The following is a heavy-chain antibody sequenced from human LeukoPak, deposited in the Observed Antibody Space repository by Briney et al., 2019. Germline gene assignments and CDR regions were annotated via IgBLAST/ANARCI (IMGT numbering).Heavy chain of an antibody. CDR3: AREGYYSSGSYYPDY. Sequence: SETLSLTCTVSGGSSSSGSYYWSWIRQPAGKGLEWIGRIYTSGSTNYNPSLKSRVTISVDTSKNQFSLKLSSVTAADTAVYYCAREGYYSSGSYYPDYWGQGTLVTVSS. D-gene: IGHD3-10*01. V-gene: IGHV4-61*02. CDR2: IYTSGST. CDR1: GGSSSSGSYY. J-gene: IGHJ4*02.